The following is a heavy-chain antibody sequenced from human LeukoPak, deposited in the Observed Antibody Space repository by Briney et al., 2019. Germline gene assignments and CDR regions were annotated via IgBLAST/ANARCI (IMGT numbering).Heavy chain of an antibody. CDR1: GYTFTSYG. Sequence: GASVKVSCKASGYTFTSYGISWVRQALGQGLEWMGWISAYNGNTNYAQKLQGRVTMTTDTSTSTAYMELRSLRSDDTAVYYCARATQYSSGWYYYYYGMDVWGQGTTVTVS. J-gene: IGHJ6*02. V-gene: IGHV1-18*01. CDR3: ARATQYSSGWYYYYYGMDV. CDR2: ISAYNGNT. D-gene: IGHD6-19*01.